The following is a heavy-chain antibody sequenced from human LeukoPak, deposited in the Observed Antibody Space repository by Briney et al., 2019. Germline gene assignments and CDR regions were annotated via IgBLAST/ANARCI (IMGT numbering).Heavy chain of an antibody. V-gene: IGHV1-2*02. Sequence: ASVKVSCKASGYTFTSYYMHWVRQAPGQGLEWMGWINPNSGGTNFARKFQGRVTMTRDTSISTAYMELSRLRSDDTAVYYCAREKRVAGSRGGFDPWGQGTLVTVSS. D-gene: IGHD6-19*01. CDR1: GYTFTSYY. CDR2: INPNSGGT. CDR3: AREKRVAGSRGGFDP. J-gene: IGHJ5*02.